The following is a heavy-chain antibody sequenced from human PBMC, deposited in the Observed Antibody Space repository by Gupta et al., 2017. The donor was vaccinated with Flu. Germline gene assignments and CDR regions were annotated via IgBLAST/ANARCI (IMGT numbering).Heavy chain of an antibody. CDR2: IYWDDDK. CDR1: GFSLSTSGVG. J-gene: IGHJ5*02. D-gene: IGHD5-12*01. V-gene: IGHV2-5*02. CDR3: AHRPIIVATIGYWFDP. Sequence: QITLKESGPTLVKPTQTLTLTCTFSGFSLSTSGVGVGWIRQPPGKALEWLALIYWDDDKRYSPSLKSRLTITKDTSKNQVVLTMTNMDPVDTATYYCAHRPIIVATIGYWFDPWGQGTLVTVSS.